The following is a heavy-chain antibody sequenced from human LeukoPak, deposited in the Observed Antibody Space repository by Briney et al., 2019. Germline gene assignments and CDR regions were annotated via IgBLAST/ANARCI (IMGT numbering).Heavy chain of an antibody. CDR2: ISYDGSNK. V-gene: IGHV3-30*18. CDR3: AKGGNRGIQLWFPTYYFDY. Sequence: GGSLRLSCAASGFTFSSYGMHWVRQAPGKGLEWVAVISYDGSNKYYADSVEGRFTISRDNSKNTLYLQMNSLRAEDTAVYYCAKGGNRGIQLWFPTYYFDYWGQGTLVTVSS. J-gene: IGHJ4*02. D-gene: IGHD5-18*01. CDR1: GFTFSSYG.